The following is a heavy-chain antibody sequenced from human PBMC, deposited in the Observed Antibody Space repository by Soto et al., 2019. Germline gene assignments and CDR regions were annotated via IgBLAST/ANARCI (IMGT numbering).Heavy chain of an antibody. D-gene: IGHD5-12*01. J-gene: IGHJ4*02. Sequence: ASVKVSCKASGYTFTGYYMHWVRQAPGQGLEWMGWINPNSGGTNYAQKFQGRVTMTRDTSISTAYMELSRLRSDDTAVYYCARGRSERWLQSQDYWGQGTLVTVSS. CDR1: GYTFTGYY. CDR2: INPNSGGT. V-gene: IGHV1-2*02. CDR3: ARGRSERWLQSQDY.